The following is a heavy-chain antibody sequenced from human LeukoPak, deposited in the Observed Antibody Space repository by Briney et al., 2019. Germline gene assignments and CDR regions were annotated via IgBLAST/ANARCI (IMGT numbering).Heavy chain of an antibody. CDR3: ARDYGSSSWFPFDY. J-gene: IGHJ4*02. V-gene: IGHV1-3*01. Sequence: KFQGRVTITRDTSASTVYMELSSLRSEDTAVYYCARDYGSSSWFPFDYWGQGTLVTVSS. D-gene: IGHD6-13*01.